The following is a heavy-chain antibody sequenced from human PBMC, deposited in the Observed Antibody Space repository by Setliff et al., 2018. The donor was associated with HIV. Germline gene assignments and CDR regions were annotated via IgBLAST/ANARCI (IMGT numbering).Heavy chain of an antibody. CDR3: ARSPYYYDSGGYPPDY. CDR1: GFTFSSYE. V-gene: IGHV3-23*01. CDR2: ISGSGATT. J-gene: IGHJ4*02. Sequence: PGGSLRLSCAASGFTFSSYEINWVRQAPGKGLEWVSGISGSGATTYYADSVKGRFTISRDNSKNTLYLQMNSLRAEDTAVYYCARSPYYYDSGGYPPDYWGQGTLVTVSS. D-gene: IGHD3-22*01.